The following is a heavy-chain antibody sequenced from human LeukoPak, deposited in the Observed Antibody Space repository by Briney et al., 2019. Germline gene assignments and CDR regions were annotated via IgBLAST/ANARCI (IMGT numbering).Heavy chain of an antibody. V-gene: IGHV3-30*01. CDR1: GFTFSSYA. CDR2: ISYDGSNK. J-gene: IGHJ4*02. Sequence: GGSLRLSCAASGFTFSSYAMHWVRQAPGKGLEWVAVISYDGSNKYYADSVKGRFTISRDNSKNTLYLQMNSLRAGDTAVYYCARDKDDILTGYYRGLDYWGQGTLVTVSS. D-gene: IGHD3-9*01. CDR3: ARDKDDILTGYYRGLDY.